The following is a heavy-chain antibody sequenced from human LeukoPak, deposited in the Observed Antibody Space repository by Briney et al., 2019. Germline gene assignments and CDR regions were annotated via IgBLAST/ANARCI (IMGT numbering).Heavy chain of an antibody. Sequence: GGSLRLSCAASGFTFSSYSMNWVRQAPGKGLEWVSSISSSSSYIYYADSVKGRFTISRDNAKNSLYLQMNSLRAEDTAVYYCASSTPRKYCSGGSCYLTDYWGQGTLATVSS. CDR3: ASSTPRKYCSGGSCYLTDY. V-gene: IGHV3-21*01. J-gene: IGHJ4*02. CDR1: GFTFSSYS. D-gene: IGHD2-15*01. CDR2: ISSSSSYI.